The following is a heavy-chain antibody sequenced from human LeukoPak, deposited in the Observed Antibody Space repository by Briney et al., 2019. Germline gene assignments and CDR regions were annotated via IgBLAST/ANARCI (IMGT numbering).Heavy chain of an antibody. CDR3: ARVSSSGLYYFDY. CDR2: IYHSGST. D-gene: IGHD6-19*01. Sequence: PSQTLSLTCTVSGGSISSGGYYWSWIRQPPGKGLEWIGYIYHSGSTYYNPSLKSRVTISVDTSKNQFSLKLSSVTAADTAVYYCARVSSSGLYYFDYWGQGTLVTVSS. V-gene: IGHV4-30-2*01. J-gene: IGHJ4*02. CDR1: GGSISSGGYY.